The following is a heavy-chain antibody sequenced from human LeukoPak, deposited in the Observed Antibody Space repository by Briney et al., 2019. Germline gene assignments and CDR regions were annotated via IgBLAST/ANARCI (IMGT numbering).Heavy chain of an antibody. CDR1: GFTFSSYS. CDR3: ARDTGYYYDSSGYAPFDY. D-gene: IGHD3-22*01. CDR2: ISSSSSYI. Sequence: TGGSLRLSCAASGFTFSSYSMNWVRQAPGKGLEWVSSISSSSSYIYYADSVKGRFTISRDNAKNSLYLQMNSLRAEDTAVYYCARDTGYYYDSSGYAPFDYWGQGTLVTVSS. V-gene: IGHV3-21*01. J-gene: IGHJ4*02.